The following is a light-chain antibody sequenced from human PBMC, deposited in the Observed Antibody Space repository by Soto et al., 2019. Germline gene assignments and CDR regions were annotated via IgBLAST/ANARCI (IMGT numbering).Light chain of an antibody. CDR1: QSVRSY. Sequence: EIVLTQSPATLSLSPGERATLSCRASQSVRSYLAWYQQKPGQAPRLLIYDASNRATDIPARFSGSGSGTDFSLTISSLDPEDFAVYYCQQYNKWPLTFGPGTKVDIK. CDR2: DAS. CDR3: QQYNKWPLT. J-gene: IGKJ3*01. V-gene: IGKV3-11*01.